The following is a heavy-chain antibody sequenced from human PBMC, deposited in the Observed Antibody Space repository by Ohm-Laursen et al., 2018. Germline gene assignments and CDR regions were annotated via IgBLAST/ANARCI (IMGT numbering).Heavy chain of an antibody. CDR3: AREGPSASAQDY. D-gene: IGHD2-2*01. CDR2: INPSGGTA. CDR1: GYTFTSYY. V-gene: IGHV1-46*01. J-gene: IGHJ4*02. Sequence: SSVKVSCKASGYTFTSYYMHWVRQAPGQGLEWMGIINPSGGTASYAQKFQGRVTMTRDTSTSTVYMELSSLRSEDTAVYYCAREGPSASAQDYWGQGTLVTVSP.